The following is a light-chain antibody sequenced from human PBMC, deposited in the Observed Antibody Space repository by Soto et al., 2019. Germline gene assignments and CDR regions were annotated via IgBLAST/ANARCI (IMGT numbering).Light chain of an antibody. Sequence: AIRMTQSPSSLSASTGDRVTITCRASQGISSYLVWYQQKPGKAPTLLIYAASTLQSGVPSRFSGSGSGTDFTLTISCLQSEDFTTYYCQQYYSYPPTFGQGTKVEIK. CDR3: QQYYSYPPT. CDR1: QGISSY. J-gene: IGKJ1*01. V-gene: IGKV1-8*01. CDR2: AAS.